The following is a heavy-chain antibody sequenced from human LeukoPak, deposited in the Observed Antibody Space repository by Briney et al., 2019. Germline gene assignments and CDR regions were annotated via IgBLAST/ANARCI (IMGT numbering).Heavy chain of an antibody. Sequence: GGSLRLSCAASGFTFSSNWMHWVRQGPGKGLVWVSRINPDGSRTDYAESVKGRFTISRDNSKNTLYLQMNSLRAEDTAIYYCAKESPTFDYWGQGTLVTVSS. J-gene: IGHJ4*02. V-gene: IGHV3-74*01. CDR1: GFTFSSNW. CDR2: INPDGSRT. CDR3: AKESPTFDY.